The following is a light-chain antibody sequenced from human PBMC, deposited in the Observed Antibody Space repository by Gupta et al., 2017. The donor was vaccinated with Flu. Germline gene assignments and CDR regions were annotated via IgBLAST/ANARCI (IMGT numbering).Light chain of an antibody. CDR1: TSNIGNHL. V-gene: IGLV1-51*01. CDR3: GTWDSSRSAYV. CDR2: DNY. Sequence: QSVLTQPPSVSAAPGQRVTISCSGSTSNIGNHLISWYQQFPGTAPKLLIFDNYQRPSGIPDRFSGSKSGTSATLVITGLQTGDEADYYCGTWDSSRSAYVFATGTKVTVL. J-gene: IGLJ1*01.